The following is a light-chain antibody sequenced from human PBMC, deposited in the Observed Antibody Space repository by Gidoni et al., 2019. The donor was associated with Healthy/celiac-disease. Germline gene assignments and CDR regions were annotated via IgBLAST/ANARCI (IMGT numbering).Light chain of an antibody. CDR1: QGISNY. J-gene: IGKJ2*04. V-gene: IGKV1-27*01. CDR2: AAS. CDR3: QKYNSAPPCS. Sequence: DIQMTQSPSSLSASVGDRVTITCRASQGISNYLAWYQQKPGKVPKLLIYAASTLQSGVPSRFSGSGSGTDFTLTISSLQPEDVATYYCQKYNSAPPCSFGQXTKLEIK.